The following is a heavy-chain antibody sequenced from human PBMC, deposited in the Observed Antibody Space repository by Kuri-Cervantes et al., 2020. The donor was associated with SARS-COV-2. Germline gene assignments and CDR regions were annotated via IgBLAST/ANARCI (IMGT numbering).Heavy chain of an antibody. D-gene: IGHD3-9*01. Sequence: ASVKVSCKASGYTFTSYGISWVRQAPGQGLEWMGWISAYNGNTNYAQKFQGRVTITADESTSTAYMELSSLRSEDTAVYYCARDQEILTGYPFFPMDVWGQGTTVTVSS. CDR3: ARDQEILTGYPFFPMDV. V-gene: IGHV1-18*01. J-gene: IGHJ6*02. CDR2: ISAYNGNT. CDR1: GYTFTSYG.